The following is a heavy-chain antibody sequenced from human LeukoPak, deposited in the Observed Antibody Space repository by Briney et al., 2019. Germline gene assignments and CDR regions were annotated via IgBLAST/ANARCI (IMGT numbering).Heavy chain of an antibody. V-gene: IGHV1-69*04. D-gene: IGHD4-17*01. Sequence: ASVKVSCKASGGTFSSYAISWVRQAPGQGLEWMGRTIPILGIANYAQKFQGRVTITADKSTSTAYMELSSLRSEDTAVYYCARDRVAVTLSYFDYWGQGTLVTVSS. CDR3: ARDRVAVTLSYFDY. CDR2: TIPILGIA. J-gene: IGHJ4*02. CDR1: GGTFSSYA.